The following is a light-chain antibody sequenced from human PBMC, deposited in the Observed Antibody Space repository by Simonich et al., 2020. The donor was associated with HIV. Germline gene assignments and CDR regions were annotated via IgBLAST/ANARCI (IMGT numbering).Light chain of an antibody. CDR1: SGSVSTNKY. CDR2: STN. J-gene: IGLJ3*02. Sequence: QTVVTQEPSFSVSPGGTVTLTCGFNSGSVSTNKYPSWYQQTPGQPPRTLIYSTNTRSSGVPDRFSGSILGNKAALTITGAQADDESDYYCVLYMGSGIWVFGGGTKLTVL. CDR3: VLYMGSGIWV. V-gene: IGLV8-61*01.